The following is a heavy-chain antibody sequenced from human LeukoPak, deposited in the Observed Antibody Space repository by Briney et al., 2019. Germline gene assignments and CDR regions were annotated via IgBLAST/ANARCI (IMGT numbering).Heavy chain of an antibody. J-gene: IGHJ6*02. V-gene: IGHV1-46*01. CDR2: INPSGGST. Sequence: LWASVKVSCKASGYTFTSYYMHWVRQAAGQGLEWMGIINPSGGSTSYAQKFQGRVTMTRDTSTSTVYMELSSLRSEDTAVYYCARVRSGTNYYYGMDVWGQGTTVTVSS. CDR1: GYTFTSYY. D-gene: IGHD3-3*01. CDR3: ARVRSGTNYYYGMDV.